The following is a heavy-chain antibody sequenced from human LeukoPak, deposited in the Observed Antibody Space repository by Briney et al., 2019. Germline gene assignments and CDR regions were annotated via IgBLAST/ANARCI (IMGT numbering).Heavy chain of an antibody. CDR2: IYYSGSA. CDR1: GYSISSSNW. Sequence: SETLSLTCAVSGYSISSSNWWGWIRQPPGKGLEWIGYIYYSGSAYYNPSLKSRVTMSVDTSKNQFSMKLSSVTAVDTAVYYCARTVAAPFDAFDIWGQGTMVTVSS. V-gene: IGHV4-28*01. CDR3: ARTVAAPFDAFDI. J-gene: IGHJ3*02.